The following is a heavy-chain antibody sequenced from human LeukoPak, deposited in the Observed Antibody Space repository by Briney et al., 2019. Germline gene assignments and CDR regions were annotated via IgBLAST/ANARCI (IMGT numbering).Heavy chain of an antibody. Sequence: ASVKVACKVSGYTLTELSMHWVRQAPGKGLEWMGGFDPEDGETIYAQKFQGRVTMTEDTSTDTAYMELSSLRSEDTAVYYCATYYLGGDNDSSGYSLDYWGQGTLVTVSS. V-gene: IGHV1-24*01. J-gene: IGHJ4*02. CDR2: FDPEDGET. CDR3: ATYYLGGDNDSSGYSLDY. D-gene: IGHD3-22*01. CDR1: GYTLTELS.